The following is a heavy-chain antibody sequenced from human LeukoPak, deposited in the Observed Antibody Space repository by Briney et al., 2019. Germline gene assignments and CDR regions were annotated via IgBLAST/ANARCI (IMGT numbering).Heavy chain of an antibody. CDR2: IYSGGST. CDR1: GFTVSSNY. D-gene: IGHD3-22*01. Sequence: GGSLRLSCAASGFTVSSNYMSWVRQAPGKGLEWVSVIYSGGSTYYADSVKGRFTIPRDNSKNTLYLQMNSLRAEDTAVYYCARGGTYYYDSSGYYQDYWGQGTLVTVSS. CDR3: ARGGTYYYDSSGYYQDY. V-gene: IGHV3-66*02. J-gene: IGHJ4*02.